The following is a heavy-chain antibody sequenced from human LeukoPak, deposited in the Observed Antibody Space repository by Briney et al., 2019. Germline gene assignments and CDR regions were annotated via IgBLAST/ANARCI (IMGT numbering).Heavy chain of an antibody. J-gene: IGHJ4*02. V-gene: IGHV1-2*02. CDR1: GYTFTDYY. D-gene: IGHD6-13*01. CDR3: ARFYSSTWQFDY. CDR2: INPNSGGT. Sequence: ASVKVSCKASGYTFTDYYIHWMRRAPGQGLEWIGWINPNSGGTNYAQRFQGRVTMARDTSIRTAYMEVSGLTYDDTAVFYCARFYSSTWQFDYWGQGTLVTVSS.